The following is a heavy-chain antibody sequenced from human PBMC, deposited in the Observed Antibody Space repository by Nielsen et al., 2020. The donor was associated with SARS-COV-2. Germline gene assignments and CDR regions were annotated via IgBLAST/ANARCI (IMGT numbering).Heavy chain of an antibody. V-gene: IGHV3-9*01. CDR3: VKVVGGTSSLEHFQK. CDR1: GFTFDDYA. D-gene: IGHD3-3*01. J-gene: IGHJ1*01. CDR2: ISFSGNTR. Sequence: SLKISCSASGFTFDDYAMHWARQAPGKGLQWVSGISFSGNTREYADSVKGRFIISRDNAGNFLFLQMNRLRPDDTALYYCVKVVGGTSSLEHFQKWGQGTLVTVSS.